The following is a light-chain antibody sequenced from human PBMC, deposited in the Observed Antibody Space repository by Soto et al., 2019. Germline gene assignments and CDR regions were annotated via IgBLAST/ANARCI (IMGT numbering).Light chain of an antibody. Sequence: DIQMTQSPSSLSASVGDRVTITCRASQSISNYLNWYQQKPGKAPKLLIYAASSLQSGVPSRFSGSGSGTEFTLTISSLQPDDFATYCCQQYNSYSRTFGQGTKVDIK. CDR1: QSISNY. J-gene: IGKJ1*01. CDR2: AAS. V-gene: IGKV1-16*01. CDR3: QQYNSYSRT.